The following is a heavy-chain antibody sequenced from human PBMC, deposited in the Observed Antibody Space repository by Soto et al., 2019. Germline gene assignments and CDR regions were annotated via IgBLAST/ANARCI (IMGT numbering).Heavy chain of an antibody. CDR3: ARGTLKIFGVVIAHFDY. CDR2: MNPNSGNT. V-gene: IGHV1-8*01. D-gene: IGHD3-3*01. J-gene: IGHJ4*02. CDR1: GYTFTSYD. Sequence: ASVKVSCKASGYTFTSYDINWVRQATGQGLEWMGWMNPNSGNTGYAQKFQGRVTMTRNTSISTAYMELSSLRSEDTAVYYCARGTLKIFGVVIAHFDYWGQGTLVTVSS.